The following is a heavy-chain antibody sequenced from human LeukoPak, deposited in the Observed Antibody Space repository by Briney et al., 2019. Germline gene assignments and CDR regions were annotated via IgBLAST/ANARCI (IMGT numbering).Heavy chain of an antibody. CDR1: GFTFSSYW. Sequence: GGSLRLSCAASGFTFSSYWMSWVRQAPGKGLEWVANINQDGSEKYYVDSVKGRFTISRDNAKNSLYLQMNSLRAEDTAVYYCARELDGTSGWSVYFDYWGQGTLVTVSS. D-gene: IGHD6-19*01. CDR3: ARELDGTSGWSVYFDY. V-gene: IGHV3-7*01. CDR2: INQDGSEK. J-gene: IGHJ4*02.